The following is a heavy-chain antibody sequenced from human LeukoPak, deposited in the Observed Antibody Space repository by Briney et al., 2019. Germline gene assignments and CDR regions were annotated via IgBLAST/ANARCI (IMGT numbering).Heavy chain of an antibody. V-gene: IGHV1-2*02. J-gene: IGHJ5*02. CDR2: INPISGGT. CDR3: ARAHLTTVRGVIMSLSEGFDP. Sequence: ASVKDSCKTSGYTFSGYYMHWVRQAPGQGLEWMGWINPISGGTNFAQKFQGRVTMTRDTSISTAYMELSRLTSDDTAVYFCARAHLTTVRGVIMSLSEGFDPWGQGTLVTVSS. D-gene: IGHD3-10*01. CDR1: GYTFSGYY.